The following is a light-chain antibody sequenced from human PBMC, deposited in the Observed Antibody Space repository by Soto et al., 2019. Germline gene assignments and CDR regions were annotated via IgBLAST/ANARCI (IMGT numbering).Light chain of an antibody. CDR2: GTS. CDR3: QQYDNWPLT. J-gene: IGKJ4*01. CDR1: QFVSSH. Sequence: ERVMTQSPATLSVSPGERVTLSCRASQFVSSHLAWYQQKPGQAPRLLIYGTSTRATGIPARFSGSGSGTEFTLTISSLQSEDFAVYYCQQYDNWPLTFGGGTKVEIK. V-gene: IGKV3-15*01.